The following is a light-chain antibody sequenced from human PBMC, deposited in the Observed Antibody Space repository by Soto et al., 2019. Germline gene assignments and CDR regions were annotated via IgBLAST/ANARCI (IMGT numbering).Light chain of an antibody. CDR3: QHYKMYSPWT. V-gene: IGKV1-5*01. Sequence: DIQITQSPSTLSASVGDIVTITCRASQSISSWLAWYQQRPGKAPKLLIYDVSSLQSGVPSRFSGSGSGTEFTLTISSLQPDDFATYYCQHYKMYSPWTFGQGTKVDIK. CDR1: QSISSW. J-gene: IGKJ1*01. CDR2: DVS.